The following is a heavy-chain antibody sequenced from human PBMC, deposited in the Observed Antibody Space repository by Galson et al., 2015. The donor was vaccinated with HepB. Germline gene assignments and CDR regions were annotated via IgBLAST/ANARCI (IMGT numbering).Heavy chain of an antibody. Sequence: SVKVSCKASGGTFSSYAISWVRQAPGQGLEWMGGIIPIFGTANYAQKFQGRVTITADKSTSTAYMELSSLRSEDTAVYYCARGGYSYGTPTEWYYYYGMDVWGQGTTVTVSS. CDR2: IIPIFGTA. CDR3: ARGGYSYGTPTEWYYYYGMDV. J-gene: IGHJ6*02. D-gene: IGHD5-18*01. V-gene: IGHV1-69*06. CDR1: GGTFSSYA.